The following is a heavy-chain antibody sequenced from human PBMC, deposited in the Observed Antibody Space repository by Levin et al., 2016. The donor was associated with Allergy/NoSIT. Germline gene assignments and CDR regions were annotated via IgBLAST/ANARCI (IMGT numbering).Heavy chain of an antibody. V-gene: IGHV3-66*01. D-gene: IGHD3-10*01. J-gene: IGHJ6*02. CDR3: ARGPYGEARYYGMDV. CDR1: GFTVSSNS. Sequence: GGSLRLSCAASGFTVSSNSITWVRQAPGKGLEWASIIYSGGDTYYADSVKGRFTISRDNSKNTLYLQMNSLRAEDTAVYYCARGPYGEARYYGMDVWGPGTTVTVSS. CDR2: IYSGGDT.